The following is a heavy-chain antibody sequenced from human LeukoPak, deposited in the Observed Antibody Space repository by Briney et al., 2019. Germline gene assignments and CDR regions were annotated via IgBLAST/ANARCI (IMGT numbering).Heavy chain of an antibody. CDR2: ISSSSSYI. CDR1: GFTFSSYS. Sequence: PGGSLRLSCAASGFTFSSYSMNWVRQAPGKGLEWVSSISSSSSYIYYADSVKGRFTISRDNAKNSLFLQMNSLRAEDTALYYYARDRRYGFDYWGQGTLVTVSS. D-gene: IGHD5-18*01. V-gene: IGHV3-21*01. J-gene: IGHJ4*02. CDR3: ARDRRYGFDY.